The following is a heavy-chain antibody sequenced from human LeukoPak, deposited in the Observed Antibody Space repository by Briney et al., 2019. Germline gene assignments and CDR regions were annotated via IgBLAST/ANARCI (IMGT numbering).Heavy chain of an antibody. V-gene: IGHV5-51*01. D-gene: IGHD3-3*01. J-gene: IGHJ4*02. Sequence: GESLKISCKGSGYSFTSYWIGLVRQMPGKGLEWMGIIYPGDSDTRYSPSFQGQVTISADKSISTAYLQWSSLKASDTAMYYCARADFWSGYWGPFDYWGQGTLVTVSS. CDR2: IYPGDSDT. CDR3: ARADFWSGYWGPFDY. CDR1: GYSFTSYW.